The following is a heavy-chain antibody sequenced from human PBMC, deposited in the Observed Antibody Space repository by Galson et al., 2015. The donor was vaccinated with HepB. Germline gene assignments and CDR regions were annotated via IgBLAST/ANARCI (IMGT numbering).Heavy chain of an antibody. V-gene: IGHV1-8*01. CDR2: MNPNSGNT. CDR1: GYTFTSYD. D-gene: IGHD6-13*01. J-gene: IGHJ6*03. Sequence: SVKVSCKASGYTFTSYDINWVRQATGQGLEWMGWMNPNSGNTGYAQKFQGRVTMTRNTSISTAYMELSSLRSEDTAVYYCARSPSRRQQLVRFRYYYYYMDVWGKGTTVTVSS. CDR3: ARSPSRRQQLVRFRYYYYYMDV.